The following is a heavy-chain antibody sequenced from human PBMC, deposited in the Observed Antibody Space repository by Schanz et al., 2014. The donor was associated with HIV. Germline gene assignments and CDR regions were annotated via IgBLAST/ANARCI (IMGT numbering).Heavy chain of an antibody. CDR2: VNPESGNT. J-gene: IGHJ4*02. Sequence: QVQLVQSGSEVKKPGSSVKVSCKASGGTFSSYFISWVRQAPGQGLEWMGWVNPESGNTGMADKFLGRLSLTRFTSTGTAYMELDSLRSEDTAVYYCARGRYSGSYYNYRGQGTLVTVSS. CDR3: ARGRYSGSYYNY. D-gene: IGHD1-26*01. CDR1: GGTFSSYF. V-gene: IGHV1-8*02.